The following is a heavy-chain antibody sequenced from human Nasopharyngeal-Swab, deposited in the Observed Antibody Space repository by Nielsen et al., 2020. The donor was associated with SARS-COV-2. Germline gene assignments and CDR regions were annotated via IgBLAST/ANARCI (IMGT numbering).Heavy chain of an antibody. D-gene: IGHD5-18*01. CDR3: SRIPRVGGYSYGYDY. V-gene: IGHV1-2*06. Sequence: WVRQAPGQGLEWMGRINPNSGGTNYAQKFLGRVTLTRDTTRSTGIMELSRLQSGDTAVYFCSRIPRVGGYSYGYDYWGQGTLVTVSS. J-gene: IGHJ4*02. CDR2: INPNSGGT.